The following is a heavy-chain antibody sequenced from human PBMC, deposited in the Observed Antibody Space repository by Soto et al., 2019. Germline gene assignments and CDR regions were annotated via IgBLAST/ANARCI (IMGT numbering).Heavy chain of an antibody. CDR1: GFNFHSYT. V-gene: IGHV3-21*01. D-gene: IGHD2-15*01. Sequence: GCLMLSCACSGFNFHSYTIKWVLQAPGKRLEWLSSISSSGYIFSTDSVRGRFTISRDNAKNSVYLQINSLRAEDTAVYFCSRDCSGGSCYPGMDVWGQGTTVTVSS. CDR3: SRDCSGGSCYPGMDV. J-gene: IGHJ6*02. CDR2: ISSSGYI.